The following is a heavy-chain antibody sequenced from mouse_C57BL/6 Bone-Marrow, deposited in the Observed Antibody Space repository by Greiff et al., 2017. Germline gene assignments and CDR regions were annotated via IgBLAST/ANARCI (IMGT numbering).Heavy chain of an antibody. V-gene: IGHV1-50*01. D-gene: IGHD4-1*02. Sequence: QVQLQQPGAELVKPGASVKLSCKASGYTFTSYWMQWVKQRPGQGLEWIGEIDPSDSYTNYNQKFKGKATLTVATSSSTAYMQLSSLTAEDSAVYYCARSNWDPWFAYWGQGTLVTVSA. CDR3: ARSNWDPWFAY. CDR2: IDPSDSYT. CDR1: GYTFTSYW. J-gene: IGHJ3*01.